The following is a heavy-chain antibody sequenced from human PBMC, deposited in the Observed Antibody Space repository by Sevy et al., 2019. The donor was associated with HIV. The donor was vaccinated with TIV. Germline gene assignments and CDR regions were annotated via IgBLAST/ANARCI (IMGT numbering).Heavy chain of an antibody. CDR2: ISYDGSNT. D-gene: IGHD3-22*01. J-gene: IGHJ4*02. V-gene: IGHV3-30*04. CDR3: ARDGGYDSRGYDLSNY. CDR1: GFTFSTYA. Sequence: GGSLRLSCAASGFTFSTYAMHWVRQAPGKGLEWVAVISYDGSNTYYAYSVKGRFTISRDSSKNTLYLQMNSLRAEDTAVYFCARDGGYDSRGYDLSNYWGQGTLVTVS.